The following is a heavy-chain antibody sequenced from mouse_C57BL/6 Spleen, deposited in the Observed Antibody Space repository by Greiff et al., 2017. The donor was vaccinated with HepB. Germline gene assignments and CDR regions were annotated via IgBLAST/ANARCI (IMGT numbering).Heavy chain of an antibody. CDR3: ARDYYGSSYNYYAMDY. V-gene: IGHV1-64*01. D-gene: IGHD1-1*01. CDR1: GYTFTSYW. CDR2: IHPNSGSI. Sequence: QVQLQQPGAELVKPGASVKLSCKASGYTFTSYWMHWVKQRPGQGLEWIGMIHPNSGSINYNEKFKSKATLTVDKSSSTAYMQLSSLTSEDSAVYYCARDYYGSSYNYYAMDYWGQGTSVTVSS. J-gene: IGHJ4*01.